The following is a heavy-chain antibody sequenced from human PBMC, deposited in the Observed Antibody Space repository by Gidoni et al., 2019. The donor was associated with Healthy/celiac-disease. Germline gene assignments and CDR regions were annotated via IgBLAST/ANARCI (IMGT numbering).Heavy chain of an antibody. Sequence: EVQLVESGGGLVQPVRSLILSCAASGFTFDDYAMHWFLQSPGKGLGWVSGISWNSGSIGEGDSVKGRFTISRDNAKNSLYLQMNRLRAEDTALYYCAKDGGGSGSYYFNWFDPWGQGTLVTVSS. CDR3: AKDGGGSGSYYFNWFDP. J-gene: IGHJ5*02. CDR2: ISWNSGSI. V-gene: IGHV3-9*01. D-gene: IGHD3-10*01. CDR1: GFTFDDYA.